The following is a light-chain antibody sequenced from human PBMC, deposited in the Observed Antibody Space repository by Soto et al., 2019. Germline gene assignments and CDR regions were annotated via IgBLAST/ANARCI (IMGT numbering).Light chain of an antibody. CDR3: QQYNSYSWT. CDR2: KAS. Sequence: DIQMNQSHSTLSAAVVDRVTITCRASQSTSSWLAWYQQKPGKAPKLLIYKASSLESGVPSRFSGSGSETEFTLTISKLQPDDFATYFRQQYNSYSWTFGQGTKVEIK. CDR1: QSTSSW. V-gene: IGKV1-5*03. J-gene: IGKJ1*01.